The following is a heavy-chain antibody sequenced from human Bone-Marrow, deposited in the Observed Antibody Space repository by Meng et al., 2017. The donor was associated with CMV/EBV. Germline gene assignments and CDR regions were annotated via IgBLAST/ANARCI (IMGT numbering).Heavy chain of an antibody. CDR1: GSFRGYY. CDR3: ARGQDSSGWHPAGCWFDP. D-gene: IGHD6-19*01. J-gene: IGHJ5*02. Sequence: GSFRGYYWRWIRQPPGKGLEWIGEINHSGSTNYNPSLKSRVTISVDTSKNQFSLKLSSVTAADTAMYYCARGQDSSGWHPAGCWFDPWGQGTLVTVSS. V-gene: IGHV4-34*01. CDR2: INHSGST.